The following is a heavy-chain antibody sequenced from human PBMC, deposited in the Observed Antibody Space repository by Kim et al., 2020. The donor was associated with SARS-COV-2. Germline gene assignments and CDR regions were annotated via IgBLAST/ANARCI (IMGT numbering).Heavy chain of an antibody. Sequence: GGSLRLSCAASGFTFSDYYMSWIRQAPGKGLEWVSYISSSGSTIYYADSVKGRFTISRDNAKNSLYLQMNSLRAEDTAVYYCARTLGYCSSTSCYNSPGYFDLWGRGTLVTVSS. J-gene: IGHJ2*01. CDR2: ISSSGSTI. CDR3: ARTLGYCSSTSCYNSPGYFDL. D-gene: IGHD2-2*02. V-gene: IGHV3-11*01. CDR1: GFTFSDYY.